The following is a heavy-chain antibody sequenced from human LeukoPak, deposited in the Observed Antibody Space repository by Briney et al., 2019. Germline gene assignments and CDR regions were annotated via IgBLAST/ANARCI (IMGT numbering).Heavy chain of an antibody. V-gene: IGHV1-69*04. D-gene: IGHD5-18*01. J-gene: IGHJ5*02. CDR1: GGTFSSYA. CDR2: IIPIFGIA. Sequence: ASVKVSCKASGGTFSSYAISWVRQAPGQGLEWMGRIIPIFGIANYAQKFQGRVTITADKSTSTAYMELRSLRSEDTAVYYCAREGYSYGNAWGQGTLVTVSS. CDR3: AREGYSYGNA.